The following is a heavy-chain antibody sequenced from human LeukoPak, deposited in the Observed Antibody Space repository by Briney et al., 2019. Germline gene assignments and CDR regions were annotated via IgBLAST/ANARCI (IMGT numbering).Heavy chain of an antibody. CDR3: AKDPGQYQLLSLWFDP. V-gene: IGHV3-23*01. J-gene: IGHJ5*02. D-gene: IGHD2-2*01. CDR1: GFTFSSYA. Sequence: PGGSLRLSCAASGFTFSSYAMSWVRQAPGKGLEWGSAISGSGGSTYYADSVKGRFTISRDNSKNTLYLQMNSLRAEDTAVYYCAKDPGQYQLLSLWFDPWGQGTLVTVSS. CDR2: ISGSGGST.